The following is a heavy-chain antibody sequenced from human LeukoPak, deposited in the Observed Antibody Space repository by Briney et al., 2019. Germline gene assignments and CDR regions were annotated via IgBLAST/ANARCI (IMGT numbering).Heavy chain of an antibody. D-gene: IGHD6-19*01. J-gene: IGHJ4*02. V-gene: IGHV3-23*03. CDR2: IYSGGST. CDR1: GFTFSSYA. Sequence: GGSLRLSCAASGFTFSSYAMSWVRQAPGKGLEWVSVIYSGGSTYYADSVKGRFTISRDNSKNTLYLQMNSLRAEDTAVYYCAKVSSSGWYDYWGQGTLVTVSS. CDR3: AKVSSSGWYDY.